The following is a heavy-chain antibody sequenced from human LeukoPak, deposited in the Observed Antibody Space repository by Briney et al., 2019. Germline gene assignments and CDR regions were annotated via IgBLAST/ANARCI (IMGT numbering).Heavy chain of an antibody. CDR3: ARTIVGTTDAFDI. CDR2: IYPGDSDT. Sequence: GESLKISCKGSGYSFTSYWIGWVRQMPGKGLEWMGIIYPGDSDTRYSPSFPGQVTISADKSISTAYLQWSSLKASDTAMYYCARTIVGTTDAFDIWGQGTMVTVSS. J-gene: IGHJ3*02. D-gene: IGHD1-26*01. V-gene: IGHV5-51*01. CDR1: GYSFTSYW.